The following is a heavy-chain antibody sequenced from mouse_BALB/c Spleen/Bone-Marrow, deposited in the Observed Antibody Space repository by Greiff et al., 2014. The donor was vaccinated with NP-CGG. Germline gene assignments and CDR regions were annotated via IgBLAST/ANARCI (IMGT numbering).Heavy chain of an antibody. V-gene: IGHV1-67*01. Sequence: VQLQQSGPELVRPGVSVKISCKGSGYTFTDYAMHWVKQSHAKSLEWIGVTSTYSGNTNYNQKFKGKATMTVDKSSSTAYMELARLTSEDSAIYYCARGIYYDSTWFAYWGQGTLVTVSA. CDR1: GYTFTDYA. D-gene: IGHD2-4*01. CDR2: TSTYSGNT. CDR3: ARGIYYDSTWFAY. J-gene: IGHJ3*01.